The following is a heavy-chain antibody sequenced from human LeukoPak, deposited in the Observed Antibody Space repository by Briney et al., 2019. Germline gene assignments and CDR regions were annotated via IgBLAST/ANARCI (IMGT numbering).Heavy chain of an antibody. CDR2: ISGSGGST. D-gene: IGHD3-3*01. V-gene: IGHV3-23*01. CDR3: AKSSPQPITIFGVVIIGRDYFDY. CDR1: GFTFSSYA. J-gene: IGHJ4*02. Sequence: QPGGSLRLSCAASGFTFSSYAMSWVRQAPGKGLEWVSAISGSGGSTYYADSVKGRFTISRDNSKNTLYLQMNSLRAEDTAVYYCAKSSPQPITIFGVVIIGRDYFDYWGQGTLVTVSS.